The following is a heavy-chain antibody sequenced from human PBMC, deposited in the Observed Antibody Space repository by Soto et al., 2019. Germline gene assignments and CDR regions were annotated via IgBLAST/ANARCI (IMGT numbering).Heavy chain of an antibody. V-gene: IGHV4-39*01. CDR1: GGSISSSSYY. CDR3: ARLFLTSWNDGVDY. D-gene: IGHD1-1*01. Sequence: QLQLQESGPGLVKPSETLSLTCTVSGGSISSSSYYWGWIRQPPGKGLEWIGSIYYSGSTYYNPSLKSRVTISVDTSKNQFSLKLSSVTAADTAVYYCARLFLTSWNDGVDYWGQGTLVTVSS. J-gene: IGHJ4*02. CDR2: IYYSGST.